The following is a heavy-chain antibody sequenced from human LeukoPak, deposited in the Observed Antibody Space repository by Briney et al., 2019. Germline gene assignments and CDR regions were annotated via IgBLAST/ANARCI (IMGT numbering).Heavy chain of an antibody. CDR2: ISGSGDET. CDR3: ASFSGTGGPTSRVLNY. V-gene: IGHV3-23*01. J-gene: IGHJ4*02. Sequence: TGGSLRLSCAASGFTFTTYAMTWVRQAPGKGLEWVSAISGSGDETYYADSVRGRFTISRDNSENTLSLQLSSLRAEDTAVYHCASFSGTGGPTSRVLNYWGQGTLVTVPS. CDR1: GFTFTTYA. D-gene: IGHD1-1*01.